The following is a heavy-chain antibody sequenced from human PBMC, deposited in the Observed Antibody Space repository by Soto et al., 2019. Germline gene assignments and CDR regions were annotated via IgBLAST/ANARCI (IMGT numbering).Heavy chain of an antibody. CDR3: ARREFGGDGFDI. J-gene: IGHJ3*02. CDR1: GNSFTRSW. Sequence: PGESLKISCQGSGNSFTRSWIGWVRQMPGKGLECMGIIYPADSDTRYNPSIQGQVTISADKSTSTAYLQWSSLKASDTAIYFCARREFGGDGFDIWGQGTMVTVSS. V-gene: IGHV5-51*01. D-gene: IGHD2-15*01. CDR2: IYPADSDT.